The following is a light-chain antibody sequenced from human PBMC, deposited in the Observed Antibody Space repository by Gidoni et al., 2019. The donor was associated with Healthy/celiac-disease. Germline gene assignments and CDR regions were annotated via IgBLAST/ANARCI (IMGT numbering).Light chain of an antibody. Sequence: QAVVTQEPSLTVSPGGTVTLTCGSSTGAVTSGHYPYWFQQKPGQAPRTLIDDTSNKHSWTPARFSGSLLGGKAALTLSGAQPEDEAEYYCLLSYSGARPLFGGGTKLTVL. CDR2: DTS. CDR3: LLSYSGARPL. CDR1: TGAVTSGHY. J-gene: IGLJ2*01. V-gene: IGLV7-46*01.